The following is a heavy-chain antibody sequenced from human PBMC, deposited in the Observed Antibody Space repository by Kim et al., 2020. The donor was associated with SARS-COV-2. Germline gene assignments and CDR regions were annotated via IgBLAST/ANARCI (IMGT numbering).Heavy chain of an antibody. CDR1: GFTFSSYS. J-gene: IGHJ4*02. Sequence: GGSLRLSCAASGFTFSSYSMNWVRQAPGKGLEWVSSISSSSSYIYYADSVKGRFTISRDNAKNSLYLQMNSLRAEDTAVYYCARGGYQLLQPFDYWGQGTLVTVSS. CDR3: ARGGYQLLQPFDY. D-gene: IGHD2-2*01. CDR2: ISSSSSYI. V-gene: IGHV3-21*01.